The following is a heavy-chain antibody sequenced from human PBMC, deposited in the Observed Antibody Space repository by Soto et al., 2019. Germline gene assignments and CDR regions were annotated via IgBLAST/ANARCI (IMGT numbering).Heavy chain of an antibody. V-gene: IGHV4-30-4*01. CDR1: GGSISSGDYY. CDR2: IFYSGST. D-gene: IGHD6-13*01. J-gene: IGHJ5*02. Sequence: SETLSLTCTVSGGSISSGDYYWSWIRQPPGKGLKWIGYIFYSGSTYYNPSLKSRVSISVDTSKNQFSLKLSSVTAADTAVYYCARDRGSSWMYKWFDPWGQGTLVTVSS. CDR3: ARDRGSSWMYKWFDP.